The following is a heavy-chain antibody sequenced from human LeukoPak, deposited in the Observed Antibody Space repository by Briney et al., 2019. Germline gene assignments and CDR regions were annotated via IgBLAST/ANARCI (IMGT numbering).Heavy chain of an antibody. CDR2: ISAYNSKT. CDR1: GYTFTSYG. J-gene: IGHJ6*03. Sequence: ASVKVSCKASGYTFTSYGISWVRQAPGQPLEGMGWISAYNSKTNYAQKLQGRVTMTTDTSTSPAYMELRSLRSDDTAVHYCARVRDYGGGYYMDVWGKGTTVTVSS. V-gene: IGHV1-18*01. D-gene: IGHD4-23*01. CDR3: ARVRDYGGGYYMDV.